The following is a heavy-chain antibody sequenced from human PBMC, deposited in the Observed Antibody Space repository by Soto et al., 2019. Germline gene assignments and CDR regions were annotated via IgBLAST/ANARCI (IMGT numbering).Heavy chain of an antibody. D-gene: IGHD3-10*01. CDR1: GGSISSYY. J-gene: IGHJ5*02. CDR3: ARGHMVRGVISWFDP. Sequence: TLSLTCTVSGGSISSYYWSWIRQPPGKGLEWIGYIYYSGSTYYNPSLKSRVTISVDTSKNQFSLKLSSVTAADTAVYYCARGHMVRGVISWFDPWGQGTLVTVSS. V-gene: IGHV4-59*12. CDR2: IYYSGST.